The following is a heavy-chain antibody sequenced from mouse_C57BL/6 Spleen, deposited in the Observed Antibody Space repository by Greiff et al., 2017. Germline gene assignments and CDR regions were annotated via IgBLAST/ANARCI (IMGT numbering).Heavy chain of an antibody. CDR1: GYTFTDYY. D-gene: IGHD3-2*02. Sequence: VQLQQSGPELVKPGASVKISCKASGYTFTDYYMNWVKQSHGKSLEWIGDINPNNGGTSYNQKFKGKATLTVDKSSSTAYMELRSLTSEDSAVYYCASTAQAFYYAMDYWGQGTSVTVSS. V-gene: IGHV1-26*01. J-gene: IGHJ4*01. CDR2: INPNNGGT. CDR3: ASTAQAFYYAMDY.